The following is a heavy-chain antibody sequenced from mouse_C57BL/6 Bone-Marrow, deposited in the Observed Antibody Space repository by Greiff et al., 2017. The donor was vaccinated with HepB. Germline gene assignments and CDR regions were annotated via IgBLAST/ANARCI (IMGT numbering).Heavy chain of an antibody. J-gene: IGHJ2*01. CDR1: GYAFSSYW. Sequence: VKLVESGAELVKPGASVKISCKASGYAFSSYWMNWVKQRPGKGLEWIGQIYPGDGDTNYNGKFKGKATLTADKSSSTAYMQLSSLTSEDSAVYFCARSDSSGANYWGQGTTLTVSS. V-gene: IGHV1-80*01. CDR3: ARSDSSGANY. D-gene: IGHD3-2*02. CDR2: IYPGDGDT.